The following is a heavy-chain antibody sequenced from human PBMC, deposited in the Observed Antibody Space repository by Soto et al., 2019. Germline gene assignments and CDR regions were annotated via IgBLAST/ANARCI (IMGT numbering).Heavy chain of an antibody. Sequence: SETLSLTCTVSGGSISSYYWSWIRQPPGKGLEWIGYIYYSGSTNYNPSLKSRVTISVDTSKNQFSLKLSSVTAADTVVYYCARDKGIGASGFYYYYGMDVWGQGTTVTVSS. CDR1: GGSISSYY. V-gene: IGHV4-59*01. CDR3: ARDKGIGASGFYYYYGMDV. CDR2: IYYSGST. D-gene: IGHD6-13*01. J-gene: IGHJ6*02.